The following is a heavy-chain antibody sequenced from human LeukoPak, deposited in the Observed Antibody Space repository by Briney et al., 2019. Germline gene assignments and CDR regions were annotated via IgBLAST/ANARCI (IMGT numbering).Heavy chain of an antibody. CDR2: ISGSGGST. CDR1: GFTFSSYW. V-gene: IGHV3-23*01. D-gene: IGHD2-15*01. J-gene: IGHJ6*03. Sequence: PGGSLRLSCAASGFTFSSYWMNWVRQAPGKGLEWVSAISGSGGSTYYADFVKGRFTISRDNSKSTLYLQMNNLRADDTAVYYCAKVLLRALDYMDVWGKGTTVTVSS. CDR3: AKVLLRALDYMDV.